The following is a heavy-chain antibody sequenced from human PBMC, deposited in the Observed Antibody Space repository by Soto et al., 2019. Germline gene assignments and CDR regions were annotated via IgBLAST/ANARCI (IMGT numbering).Heavy chain of an antibody. V-gene: IGHV4-59*01. D-gene: IGHD3-3*01. CDR2: IYNSGST. Sequence: QVQLQESGPGLVKPSVTMSLTCTVSGGSISSYSWSWIRQPPGKGQEWIAYIYNSGSTNYNPSLMSRVTISVDTSKNQFSLRLSSVTAADTAVYYCARAGSGYSCDYWGQGTLVTVAS. CDR1: GGSISSYS. CDR3: ARAGSGYSCDY. J-gene: IGHJ4*02.